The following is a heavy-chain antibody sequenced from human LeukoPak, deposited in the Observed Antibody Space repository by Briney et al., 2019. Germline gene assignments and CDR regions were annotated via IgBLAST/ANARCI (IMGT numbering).Heavy chain of an antibody. CDR2: INPSGGST. V-gene: IGHV1-46*01. CDR3: ARGVRYFDWLPKNWFDP. D-gene: IGHD3-9*01. CDR1: GYTFTSYY. J-gene: IGHJ5*02. Sequence: ASVKVSCKASGYTFTSYYMHWVRQAPGQGLEWMGIINPSGGSTSYAQKFQGRVTMTRNTSISTAYMELSSLRSEDTAVYYCARGVRYFDWLPKNWFDPWGQGTLVTVSS.